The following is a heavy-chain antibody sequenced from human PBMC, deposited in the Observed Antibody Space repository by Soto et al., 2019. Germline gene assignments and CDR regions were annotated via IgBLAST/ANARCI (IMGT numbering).Heavy chain of an antibody. J-gene: IGHJ4*02. D-gene: IGHD6-19*01. Sequence: ASVKVSCKASGGTFSSYTISWVRQAPGQGLEWMGWISGYSGNTNYAQKHQGRVTMTTDTSTSTAYMELRSLRSDDTAMYYCARDGYTSDWYCDYWGQGTLVTVSS. CDR3: ARDGYTSDWYCDY. CDR1: GGTFSSYT. V-gene: IGHV1-18*01. CDR2: ISGYSGNT.